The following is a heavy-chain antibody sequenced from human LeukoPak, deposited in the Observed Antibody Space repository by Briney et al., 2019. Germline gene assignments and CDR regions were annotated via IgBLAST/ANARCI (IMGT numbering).Heavy chain of an antibody. CDR2: INHSGST. V-gene: IGHV4-34*01. Sequence: SETPSLTCAVYGGSFSGYYWSWIRQPPGKGLEWIGEINHSGSTNYNPSLKSRVTISVDTSKNQFSLKLNSVTAADTAVYYCASMVRGVIIGTYFDYWGQGTLVTVSS. D-gene: IGHD3-10*01. CDR3: ASMVRGVIIGTYFDY. J-gene: IGHJ4*02. CDR1: GGSFSGYY.